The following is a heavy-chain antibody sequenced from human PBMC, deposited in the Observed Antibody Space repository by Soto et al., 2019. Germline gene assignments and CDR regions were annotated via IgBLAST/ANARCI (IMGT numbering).Heavy chain of an antibody. CDR2: ISAYNGNT. J-gene: IGHJ5*02. V-gene: IGHV1-18*04. Sequence: SVKVSCKASGYTFTSYGISCVRQAPGQGLEWMGWISAYNGNTNYAQKLQGRVTMTTDTSTSTAYMEMRSLRSDDTSVYYCARDSSDCSSTSSYHAWFDPWGQGTLVTVSS. CDR3: ARDSSDCSSTSSYHAWFDP. D-gene: IGHD2-2*01. CDR1: GYTFTSYG.